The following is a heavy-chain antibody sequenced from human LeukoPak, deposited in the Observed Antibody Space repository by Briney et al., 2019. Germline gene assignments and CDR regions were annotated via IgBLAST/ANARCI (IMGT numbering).Heavy chain of an antibody. CDR2: ISAYNGNT. D-gene: IGHD4-23*01. CDR3: ARVPGTTVVTRGFDY. Sequence: ASVKASCKASGYTFTSYGISWVRQAPGQGLEWMGWISAYNGNTNYAQKLQGRVTMTTDTSTSTAYMELRSLRSDDTAVYYCARVPGTTVVTRGFDYWGQGTLVTVSS. J-gene: IGHJ4*02. CDR1: GYTFTSYG. V-gene: IGHV1-18*01.